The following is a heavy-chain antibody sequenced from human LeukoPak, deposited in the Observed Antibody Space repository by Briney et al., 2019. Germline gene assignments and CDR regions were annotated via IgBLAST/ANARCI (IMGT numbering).Heavy chain of an antibody. D-gene: IGHD4-11*01. CDR3: AREGYNSSKHFDY. V-gene: IGHV3-21*01. J-gene: IGHJ4*02. CDR1: GFTFSSDS. CDR2: ISSSSSYI. Sequence: GGSLRLSCAASGFTFSSDSMNWVRQAPGKGLEWVSSISSSSSYIYYADSVKGRFTISRDNAKNSLYLQMNSLRVEDTAIYYCAREGYNSSKHFDYWGQGTLVTVSS.